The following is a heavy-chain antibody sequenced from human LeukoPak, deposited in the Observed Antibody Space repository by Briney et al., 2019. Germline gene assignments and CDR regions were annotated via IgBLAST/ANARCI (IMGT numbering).Heavy chain of an antibody. V-gene: IGHV3-15*01. CDR1: GFTFSNAW. D-gene: IGHD1-26*01. CDR3: TTEWELLPLDDAFDI. Sequence: GGSLRLSCAASGFTFSNAWMSWVRQAPGKGLEWVGRIKSKTDGGTTDYAAPVKGRFTIPRDDSKNTLYLQMNSLKTEDTAVYYCTTEWELLPLDDAFDIWGQGTMVTVSS. J-gene: IGHJ3*02. CDR2: IKSKTDGGTT.